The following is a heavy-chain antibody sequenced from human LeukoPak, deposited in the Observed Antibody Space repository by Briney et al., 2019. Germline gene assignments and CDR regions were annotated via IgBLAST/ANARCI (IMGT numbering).Heavy chain of an antibody. CDR3: TRDRSRAEDD. V-gene: IGHV3-7*01. CDR1: GFTSSGHW. CDR2: INQGGSDK. J-gene: IGHJ4*02. Sequence: GGSLRLSCAASGFTSSGHWMSWLRQAPGKGLEWVANINQGGSDKYYVDSVKGRFTISRDNANNLLYLQMNSLRGEDTAVYYCTRDRSRAEDDWGQGTLVTVSS. D-gene: IGHD1-14*01.